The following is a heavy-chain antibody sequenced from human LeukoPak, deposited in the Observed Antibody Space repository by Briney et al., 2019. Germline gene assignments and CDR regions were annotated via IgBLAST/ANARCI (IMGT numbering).Heavy chain of an antibody. CDR3: ARKNGLDY. CDR1: GFTSSGHY. Sequence: GGSLRLSCVASGFTSSGHYIDWVRQAPGKGLEWVANIKQDGSEKYYVDSVKGRFTISRDNAKNSLYLQMNSLRAEDTAVYYCARKNGLDYWGQGTQVTVSS. CDR2: IKQDGSEK. V-gene: IGHV3-7*01. J-gene: IGHJ4*02.